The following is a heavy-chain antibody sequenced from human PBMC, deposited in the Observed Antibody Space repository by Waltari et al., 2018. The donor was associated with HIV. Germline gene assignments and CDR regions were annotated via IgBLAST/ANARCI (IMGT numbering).Heavy chain of an antibody. J-gene: IGHJ2*01. CDR2: IYNSGST. D-gene: IGHD3-22*01. CDR3: ARGRHSSGYSLWYVDL. Sequence: QVQLQESGPGLVKPSETLSLTCTVSGGSVSSYYWNWFRQPPGKGLEWIAYIYNSGSTNYNPSLKSRVAISVDTSKNQFSRELSSVTAADTAVYYCARGRHSSGYSLWYVDLWGRGTLVTVSS. CDR1: GGSVSSYY. V-gene: IGHV4-59*02.